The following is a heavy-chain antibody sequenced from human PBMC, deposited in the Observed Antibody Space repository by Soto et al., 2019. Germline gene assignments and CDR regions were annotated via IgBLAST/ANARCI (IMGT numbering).Heavy chain of an antibody. CDR2: INPNSGGT. J-gene: IGHJ6*02. V-gene: IGHV1-2*02. D-gene: IGHD2-2*01. CDR1: GYTFTGYY. Sequence: RASVKVSCKASGYTFTGYYMHWVRQAPGQGLEWMGWINPNSGGTNYAQKFQGRVTMTRDTSISTAYMELSRLRSDDTAVYYCATGGLYRKDHYYYGLDVWGQGTTVTVSS. CDR3: ATGGLYRKDHYYYGLDV.